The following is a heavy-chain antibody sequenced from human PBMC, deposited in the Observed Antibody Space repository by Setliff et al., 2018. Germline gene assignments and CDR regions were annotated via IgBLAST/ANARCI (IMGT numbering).Heavy chain of an antibody. Sequence: GGSLRLSCAASGFNFNYAWMSWVRQAPGKGLEWVGRVKSKTDGGTIDYAAPVKGRFIISGDESENTLYLQMNNLKTEDTGVYYCTTDRRGGCSGASCYDFDYWGQGTLVTVSS. CDR3: TTDRRGGCSGASCYDFDY. CDR1: GFNFNYAW. D-gene: IGHD2-15*01. CDR2: VKSKTDGGTI. J-gene: IGHJ4*02. V-gene: IGHV3-15*01.